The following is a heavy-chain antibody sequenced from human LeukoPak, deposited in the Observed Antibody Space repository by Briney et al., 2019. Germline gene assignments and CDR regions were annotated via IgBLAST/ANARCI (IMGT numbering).Heavy chain of an antibody. CDR3: ASLGAATFH. V-gene: IGHV3-66*02. D-gene: IGHD1-26*01. Sequence: PGGSRRLSCAVSGFTVSSNYMNWVRQAPGKGLEWISVIYGGDSTYYADSVKGRFTISRDNSKNTLYLQMNSLRAEDTAVYYCASLGAATFHWGQGTLVTVSS. CDR1: GFTVSSNY. J-gene: IGHJ4*02. CDR2: IYGGDST.